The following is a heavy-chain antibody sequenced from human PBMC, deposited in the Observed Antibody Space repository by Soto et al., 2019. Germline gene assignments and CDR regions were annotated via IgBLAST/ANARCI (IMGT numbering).Heavy chain of an antibody. V-gene: IGHV3-23*01. CDR3: AKDLILSWAVVVPAASRDWFDP. CDR2: ISGSGGST. CDR1: GFTFSSYA. Sequence: GGSLRLSCAASGFTFSSYAMSWVRQAPGKGLEWVSAISGSGGSTYYADSVKGRFTISRDDSKNTLYLQMNSLRAEDTAVYYCAKDLILSWAVVVPAASRDWFDPWGQGTLVTVSS. J-gene: IGHJ5*02. D-gene: IGHD2-2*01.